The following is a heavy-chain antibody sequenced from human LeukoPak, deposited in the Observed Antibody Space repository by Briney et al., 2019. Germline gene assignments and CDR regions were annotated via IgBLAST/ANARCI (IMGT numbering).Heavy chain of an antibody. CDR3: AREDYYDSSGYYYANSQPFDY. Sequence: QTGGSLRLSCAASGFTFSSYWMSWVRQAPGKGLEWVANIKQDGSEKYYVDSVKGRFTISRDNAKNSLYLQMNSLRAEDTAVYYCAREDYYDSSGYYYANSQPFDYWGQGTLVTVSS. D-gene: IGHD3-22*01. CDR2: IKQDGSEK. J-gene: IGHJ4*02. CDR1: GFTFSSYW. V-gene: IGHV3-7*01.